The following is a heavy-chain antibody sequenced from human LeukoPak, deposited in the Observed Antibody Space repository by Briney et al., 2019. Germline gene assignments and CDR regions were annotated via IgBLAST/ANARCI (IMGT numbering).Heavy chain of an antibody. Sequence: GGSLRLSCAASGFTVSSNYMSWVCQAPGKGLEWVSLIYSSGSTFYADSVRGRFTISRDNSKNTLHLQMNSLRPEDTAVYFCARDSSSFPNYFDYWGQGTLVTVSS. V-gene: IGHV3-53*01. J-gene: IGHJ4*02. D-gene: IGHD2/OR15-2a*01. CDR2: IYSSGST. CDR1: GFTVSSNY. CDR3: ARDSSSFPNYFDY.